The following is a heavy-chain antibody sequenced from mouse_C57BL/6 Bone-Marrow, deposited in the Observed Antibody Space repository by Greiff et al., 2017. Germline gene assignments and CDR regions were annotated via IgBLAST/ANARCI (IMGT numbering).Heavy chain of an antibody. Sequence: VQLQQSGAELARPGASVKLSCKASGYTFTSYGISWVKQRTGQGLEWIGEIYPRSGNTYYNEKFKGKATLTADKSSSTAYMELRSLTSEYSAVYFCARLDDGYYYFDYWGQGTTLTVSS. D-gene: IGHD2-3*01. CDR3: ARLDDGYYYFDY. CDR2: IYPRSGNT. J-gene: IGHJ2*01. CDR1: GYTFTSYG. V-gene: IGHV1-81*01.